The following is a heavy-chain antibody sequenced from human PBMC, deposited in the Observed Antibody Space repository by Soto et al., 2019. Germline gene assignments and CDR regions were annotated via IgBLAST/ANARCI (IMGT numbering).Heavy chain of an antibody. J-gene: IGHJ6*02. CDR3: ARTPTVANFYYYYGMDV. CDR1: GDSISSYY. V-gene: IGHV4-4*07. D-gene: IGHD4-17*01. CDR2: MYSSGST. Sequence: SETLSLTCTVSGDSISSYYWSWIRQPAGKGLEWIGRMYSSGSTNYNPSLKSRVTISVDTSKNQFSLKLSSVTAADTAVYYCARTPTVANFYYYYGMDVWGQGTTVTVSS.